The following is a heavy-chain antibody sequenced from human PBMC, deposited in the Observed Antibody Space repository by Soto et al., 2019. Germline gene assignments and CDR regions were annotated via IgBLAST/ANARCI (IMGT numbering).Heavy chain of an antibody. CDR3: ARGNAGFWSGSYYYYYMDV. CDR2: MSPNSGNT. V-gene: IGHV1-8*01. Sequence: ASVKVSCKASGYTFTSYDINWVRQATGQGLEWMGWMSPNSGNTGYAQKFQGRVTMTRNTSISTAYMELSSLRSEDTAVYYCARGNAGFWSGSYYYYYMDVWGKGTTVTVSS. J-gene: IGHJ6*03. CDR1: GYTFTSYD. D-gene: IGHD3-3*01.